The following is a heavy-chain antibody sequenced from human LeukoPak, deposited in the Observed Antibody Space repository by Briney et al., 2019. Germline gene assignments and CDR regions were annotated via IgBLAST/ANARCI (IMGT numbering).Heavy chain of an antibody. V-gene: IGHV3-43*01. CDR1: GFIFDDYI. J-gene: IGHJ4*02. CDR2: VSWDGETT. Sequence: PGGSLRLSCTGSGFIFDDYIMHWVRQAPGKGLEWVSLVSWDGETTNCADSVRGRFTISRDNRRNSLYLQMHSLSTEDTALYFCAKDPRVYGSGLHGFDYWGQGTLVTVSS. D-gene: IGHD3-10*01. CDR3: AKDPRVYGSGLHGFDY.